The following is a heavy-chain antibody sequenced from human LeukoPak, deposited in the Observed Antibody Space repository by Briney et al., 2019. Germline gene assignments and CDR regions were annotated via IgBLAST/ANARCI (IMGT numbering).Heavy chain of an antibody. V-gene: IGHV1-24*01. CDR1: GYTLTELS. D-gene: IGHD6-13*01. Sequence: ASVKVSCKVSGYTLTELSMHWVGQAPGKGLEWMGGFDPEDGETIYAQKFQGRVTMTEDTSTDTAYMELSSLRSEDTAVYYCATEPLIAAAGTIAGKYGMDVWGQGTTVTVSS. CDR2: FDPEDGET. CDR3: ATEPLIAAAGTIAGKYGMDV. J-gene: IGHJ6*02.